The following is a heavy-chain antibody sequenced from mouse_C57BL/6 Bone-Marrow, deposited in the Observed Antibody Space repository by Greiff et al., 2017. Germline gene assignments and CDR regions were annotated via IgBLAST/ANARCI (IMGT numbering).Heavy chain of an antibody. V-gene: IGHV1-22*01. Sequence: VQLQQSGPELVKPGASVKMSCKSSGYTFTAYNMHWVKQSHGKSLAWIGNIHPNNVGTNYNEKFKSKATLTVNKSSSTAYMELRSLTSADSAVYDCASDSGSSVPDCFDYWGQGTMLTVSA. CDR2: IHPNNVGT. CDR3: ASDSGSSVPDCFDY. J-gene: IGHJ3*01. D-gene: IGHD1-1*01. CDR1: GYTFTAYN.